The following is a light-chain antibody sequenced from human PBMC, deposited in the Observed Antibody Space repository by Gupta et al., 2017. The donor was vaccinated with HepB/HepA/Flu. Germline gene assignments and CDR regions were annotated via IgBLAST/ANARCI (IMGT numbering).Light chain of an antibody. CDR1: KLGDNY. V-gene: IGLV3-1*01. CDR2: QDT. Sequence: SFELTQPPLVSVSPGQTASITCSGDKLGDNYACWYQQKPGQSPVLVIYQDTKRPSGIPERFSGSNSGNTATLTISGTQAMDEADYYCQAWDSSTAIFGGGTKLTVL. CDR3: QAWDSSTAI. J-gene: IGLJ2*01.